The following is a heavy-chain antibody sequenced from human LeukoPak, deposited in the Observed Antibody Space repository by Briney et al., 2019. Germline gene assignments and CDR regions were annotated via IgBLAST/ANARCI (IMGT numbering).Heavy chain of an antibody. Sequence: SVKVSCKASGGTFSSYAISWVRQAPGQGLEWMGRVIPILGIANYAQKFQGGVTITADKSTSTAYMELSSLRSEDTAVYYCARDPTMTLFDPWGQGTLVTVSS. CDR3: ARDPTMTLFDP. D-gene: IGHD3-22*01. CDR1: GGTFSSYA. CDR2: VIPILGIA. J-gene: IGHJ5*02. V-gene: IGHV1-69*04.